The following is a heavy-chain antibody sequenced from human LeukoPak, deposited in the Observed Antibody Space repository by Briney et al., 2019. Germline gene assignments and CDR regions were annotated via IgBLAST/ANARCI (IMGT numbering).Heavy chain of an antibody. CDR3: ARDVRGSSGRYYYYYMDV. J-gene: IGHJ6*03. CDR2: INHSGST. CDR1: GGSFSGYY. V-gene: IGHV4-34*01. D-gene: IGHD3-22*01. Sequence: PSETLSLTCAVYGGSFSGYYWSWIRQPPGKGLEWIGEINHSGSTNYNPSFKSRVTISVDTSKNQFSLKLSSVTAADTAVFYCARDVRGSSGRYYYYYMDVWGKGTTVTVSS.